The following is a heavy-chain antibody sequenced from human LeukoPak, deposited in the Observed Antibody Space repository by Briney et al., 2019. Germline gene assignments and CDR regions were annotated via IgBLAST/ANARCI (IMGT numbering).Heavy chain of an antibody. J-gene: IGHJ2*01. CDR3: AKAGSGRYLYFDL. D-gene: IGHD3-10*01. Sequence: PARSLRLSCAASGVTFDDYAMHWVRHAPGKGLGWVSGISWNSGSIGYADSVKGRFTISRDNAKNSLYLQMSSLRAEDMALYYCAKAGSGRYLYFDLWGRGTLVTVSS. CDR1: GVTFDDYA. CDR2: ISWNSGSI. V-gene: IGHV3-9*03.